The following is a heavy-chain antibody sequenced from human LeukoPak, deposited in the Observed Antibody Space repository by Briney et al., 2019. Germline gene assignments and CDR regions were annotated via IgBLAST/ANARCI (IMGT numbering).Heavy chain of an antibody. CDR1: GFSFSSYG. Sequence: GGSLRLSCAASGFSFSSYGIHWVRLAPGKGLEWVAMIWYDGSKKYYSDSVKGRFTISRDNSRNTVFLQMNSLRDEDTAVYYCARENGAMGALDYWGQGTLVTVSS. CDR2: IWYDGSKK. CDR3: ARENGAMGALDY. D-gene: IGHD1-26*01. V-gene: IGHV3-33*01. J-gene: IGHJ4*02.